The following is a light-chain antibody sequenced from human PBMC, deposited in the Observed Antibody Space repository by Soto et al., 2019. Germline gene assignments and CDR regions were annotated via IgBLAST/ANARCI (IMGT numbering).Light chain of an antibody. V-gene: IGLV2-23*03. Sequence: QSVLTQPASVSGSPGQSITISCTGTSSAVGSYNLVSWYQQHPGKAPKLMIYDGSKRPSWVSNRFAGSKSGNTASLTISGLQAEDEADYYCCSYAGSSTFVFGTGTKVTV. CDR3: CSYAGSSTFV. CDR2: DGS. J-gene: IGLJ1*01. CDR1: SSAVGSYNL.